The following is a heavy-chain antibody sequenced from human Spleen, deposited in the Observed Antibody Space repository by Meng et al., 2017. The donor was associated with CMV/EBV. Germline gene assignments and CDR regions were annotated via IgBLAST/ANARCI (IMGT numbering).Heavy chain of an antibody. Sequence: VSASSISGSNSFWRCLRQPPGRVLELIGSIYNTQFTLSNPSLKSLITISVATSKSQLSLRLRSVTAAVTAVSYCVSSISAAVAWFDPWGQGTLVTVSS. V-gene: IGHV4-39*07. CDR3: VSSISAAVAWFDP. J-gene: IGHJ5*02. CDR1: ASSISGSNSF. D-gene: IGHD6-13*01. CDR2: IYNTQFT.